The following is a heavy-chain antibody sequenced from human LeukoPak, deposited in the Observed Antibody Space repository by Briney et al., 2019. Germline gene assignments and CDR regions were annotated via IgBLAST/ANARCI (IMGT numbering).Heavy chain of an antibody. CDR3: ARDSSYCSGGSCYPGPYY. Sequence: ASVKVSCEASGYTFTSYDINWVRQATGQGLEWMGWINTNTGNPTYAQGFTGRFVFSLGTSVTTAYLQISSLKAEDTAVYYCARDSSYCSGGSCYPGPYYWGQGTLVTVSS. V-gene: IGHV7-4-1*02. CDR1: GYTFTSYD. CDR2: INTNTGNP. D-gene: IGHD2-15*01. J-gene: IGHJ4*02.